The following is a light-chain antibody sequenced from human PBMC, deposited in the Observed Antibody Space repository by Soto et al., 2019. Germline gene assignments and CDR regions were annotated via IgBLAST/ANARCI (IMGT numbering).Light chain of an antibody. CDR3: QQYGRSPRT. V-gene: IGKV3-20*01. CDR2: GAS. J-gene: IGKJ1*01. Sequence: EIVLTQSPGTLSLSPGERATLSCRASQSVSSSYLAWYQQKPGLAPRLLIYGASSRATGIPDRFSGSGSGTDFTLTISRLEPEDFAVYYCQQYGRSPRTFGQGTKVDI. CDR1: QSVSSSY.